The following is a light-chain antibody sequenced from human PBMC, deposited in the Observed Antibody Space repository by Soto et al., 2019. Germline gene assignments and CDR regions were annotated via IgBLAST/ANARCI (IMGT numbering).Light chain of an antibody. V-gene: IGKV1-27*01. CDR1: QGINQN. CDR3: QKYNSAPLT. J-gene: IGKJ4*01. Sequence: DIQMTQSPSSLSASVGDRVTITCRASQGINQNLAWYQQKPGEVPKLLIYAASTLQSGVPSRFSGSRSGTDFTLTISSLQPGDVATYYCQKYNSAPLTFGGGTKVEIK. CDR2: AAS.